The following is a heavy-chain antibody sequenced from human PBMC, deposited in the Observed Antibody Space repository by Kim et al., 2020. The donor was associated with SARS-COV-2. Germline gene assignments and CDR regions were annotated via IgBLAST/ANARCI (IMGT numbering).Heavy chain of an antibody. CDR1: GGSISSGGYY. CDR3: ARAGIMVRGVPEGYFDY. D-gene: IGHD3-10*01. V-gene: IGHV4-31*03. CDR2: IYYSGST. Sequence: SETLSLTCTVSGGSISSGGYYWSWIRQHPGKGLEWIGYIYYSGSTYYNPSLKSRVTISVDTSKNQFSLKLSSVTAADTAVYYCARAGIMVRGVPEGYFDYWGQGTLVTVSS. J-gene: IGHJ4*02.